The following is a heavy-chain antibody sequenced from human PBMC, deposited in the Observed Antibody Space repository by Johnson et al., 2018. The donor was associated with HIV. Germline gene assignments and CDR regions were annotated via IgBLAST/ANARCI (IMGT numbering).Heavy chain of an antibody. V-gene: IGHV3-7*01. Sequence: VQLVESGGGLVQPGGSLRLSCAASGFTFSSYAMHWVRQAPGKGLEWVANIQQDGSEKYYVDSMKGRFTISRDNAKNSLFLQMNSLRAEDTAVYYCARDIVVVVAANDAFDIWGQGTMVTVSS. J-gene: IGHJ3*02. CDR1: GFTFSSYA. D-gene: IGHD2-15*01. CDR3: ARDIVVVVAANDAFDI. CDR2: IQQDGSEK.